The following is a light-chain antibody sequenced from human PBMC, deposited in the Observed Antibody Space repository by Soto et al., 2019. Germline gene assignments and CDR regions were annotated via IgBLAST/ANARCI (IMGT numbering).Light chain of an antibody. V-gene: IGLV2-23*01. J-gene: IGLJ2*01. CDR1: RSDVGAYNY. CDR2: EGS. Sequence: QSALTQPASVSGSPGQSIAISCTGTRSDVGAYNYVSWYQQHPGKAPKLMIYEGSKRPSGVSNRFSGSKSGNTASLTISGLQAEDEADYYCSSYARNRDVVFGGGTKLTVL. CDR3: SSYARNRDVV.